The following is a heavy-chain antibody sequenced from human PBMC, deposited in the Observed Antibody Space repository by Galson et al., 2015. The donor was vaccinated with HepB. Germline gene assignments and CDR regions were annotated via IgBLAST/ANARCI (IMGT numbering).Heavy chain of an antibody. CDR3: ARDRSTSEPYDAFDV. Sequence: SVKVSCKASGGTFSHTAINWVRQAPGQGLEWLGGIIPIVDKPYIAQKFRGRLTITADASTHTVYMELDNLRSEDTAVYFCARDRSTSEPYDAFDVWGQGTMLTVSS. D-gene: IGHD1-14*01. CDR1: GGTFSHTA. V-gene: IGHV1-69*13. CDR2: IIPIVDKP. J-gene: IGHJ3*01.